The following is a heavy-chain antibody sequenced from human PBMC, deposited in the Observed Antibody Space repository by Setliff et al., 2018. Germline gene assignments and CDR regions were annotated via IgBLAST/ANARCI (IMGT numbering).Heavy chain of an antibody. CDR1: GYTFTGYY. CDR3: AREPHCTNGVCSDVVYYAFDI. Sequence: ASVKVSCKASGYTFTGYYIHWVRQAPGQGLEWMGRINPNSGGTNYAQKFQGRVTMTRGTSISTAYMELSRLRSDDTAVYYCAREPHCTNGVCSDVVYYAFDIWGQGTMVTVSS. V-gene: IGHV1-2*06. CDR2: INPNSGGT. J-gene: IGHJ3*02. D-gene: IGHD2-8*01.